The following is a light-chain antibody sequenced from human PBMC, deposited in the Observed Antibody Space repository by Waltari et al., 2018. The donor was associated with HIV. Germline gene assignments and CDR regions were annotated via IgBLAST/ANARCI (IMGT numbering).Light chain of an antibody. CDR3: QQYATSSYT. J-gene: IGKJ2*01. CDR2: GAS. Sequence: EIVLTQSPGTLSLSPGDRATLSCRASQSVSRTLSLSPRLLIYGASTRATGIPDRFGGSGSGTDFTLTISRLEPEDSAVYYCQQYATSSYTFGQGTKLEIK. V-gene: IGKV3-20*01. CDR1: QSVSRTL.